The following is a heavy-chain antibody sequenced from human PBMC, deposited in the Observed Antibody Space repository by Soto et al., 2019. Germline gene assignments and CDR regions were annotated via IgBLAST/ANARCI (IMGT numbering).Heavy chain of an antibody. J-gene: IGHJ6*02. CDR1: GYNFTGYW. CDR3: ARRGGYYFYYGMDV. CDR2: IYPRDSHT. Sequence: PGESLKISCKGSGYNFTGYWIGWVRQVPGKGLEWMGIIYPRDSHTKYSPSFQGQVTISADRSSSTAYLQWSSLKASDTAMYYCARRGGYYFYYGMDVWGQGTTVTVS. V-gene: IGHV5-51*01.